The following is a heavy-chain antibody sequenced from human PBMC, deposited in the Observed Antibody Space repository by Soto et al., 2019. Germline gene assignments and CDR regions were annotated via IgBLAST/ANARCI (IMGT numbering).Heavy chain of an antibody. CDR2: IYPGDSDT. Sequence: GESLKISCTGSGYSFTSYCIGWVRQMPGKGLEWMGIIYPGDSDTRYSPSFQGQVTISADKSISTAYLQWSSLKASDTAMYYCARAGIAAAGTFGMDVWGQGTTVTVSS. D-gene: IGHD6-13*01. J-gene: IGHJ6*02. CDR3: ARAGIAAAGTFGMDV. CDR1: GYSFTSYC. V-gene: IGHV5-51*01.